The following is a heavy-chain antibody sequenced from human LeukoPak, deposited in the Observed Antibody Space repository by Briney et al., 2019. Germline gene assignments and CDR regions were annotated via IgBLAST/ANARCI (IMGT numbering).Heavy chain of an antibody. CDR1: GGSFSGYY. CDR2: INHSGST. CDR3: ARSARRLPYQLQGRWWFDP. D-gene: IGHD2-2*01. V-gene: IGHV4-34*01. J-gene: IGHJ5*02. Sequence: SETLSLTCAVYGGSFSGYYWRWIRQPPGKGLEWIGEINHSGSTNCNPSLKSRVTISVDTSKNQFSLKLSSVTAADTAVYYCARSARRLPYQLQGRWWFDPWGQGTLVTISS.